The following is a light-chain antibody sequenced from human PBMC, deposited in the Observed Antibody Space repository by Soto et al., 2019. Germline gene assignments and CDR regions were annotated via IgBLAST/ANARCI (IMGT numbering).Light chain of an antibody. CDR1: SSDVGAYNY. CDR3: LLYYGGAQV. CDR2: EVS. J-gene: IGLJ3*02. Sequence: QSVLTQPASVSASPGQSITISCTGTSSDVGAYNYVSWYQQYPGKGPKLMIFEVSNRPSGVSDRFSGSKSGHTASLTISGLQAEDEADYYCLLYYGGAQVFGGGTKLTVL. V-gene: IGLV2-14*01.